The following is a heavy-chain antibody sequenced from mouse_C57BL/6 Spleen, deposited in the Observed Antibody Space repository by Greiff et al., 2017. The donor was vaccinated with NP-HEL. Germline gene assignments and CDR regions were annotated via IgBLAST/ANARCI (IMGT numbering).Heavy chain of an antibody. J-gene: IGHJ3*01. Sequence: VQLQQSGAELVRPGASVTLSCKASGYTFTDYEMHWVKQTPVHGLEWIGAIDPETGGTAYNQKFKGKAILTADKSSSTASLALRSLTSEDYAVDYCTRSGSLWCEYWGKGTLVTVSA. V-gene: IGHV1-15*01. CDR3: TRSGSLWCEY. CDR2: IDPETGGT. CDR1: GYTFTDYE. D-gene: IGHD3-1*01.